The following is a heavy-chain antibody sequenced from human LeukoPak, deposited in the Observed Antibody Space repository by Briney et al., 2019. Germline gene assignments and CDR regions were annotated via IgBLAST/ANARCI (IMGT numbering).Heavy chain of an antibody. D-gene: IGHD6-19*01. J-gene: IGHJ5*02. CDR1: GGSFSSYP. CDR3: ARQRGSSGWSLTDWFDP. Sequence: ASVKVSCMASGGSFSSYPISWVRPAPGQGLQWMGGGTPVFGTPNYAQEFQGRVTLTADDSTNTAYMELNSLRSDDTAVYYCARQRGSSGWSLTDWFDPWGQGTLVTVSS. V-gene: IGHV1-69*13. CDR2: GTPVFGTP.